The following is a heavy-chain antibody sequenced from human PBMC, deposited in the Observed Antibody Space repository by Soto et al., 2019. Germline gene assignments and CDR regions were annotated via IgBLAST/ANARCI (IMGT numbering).Heavy chain of an antibody. Sequence: EVQLVASGGGLVQPGGSLRLSCAASGFTFSSYWMSWVRQAPGKGLEWVANIKQDGSEKYYVDSVKGRFTIARDNAKNSLYLQMNSLRAEDTAVYYCARASEDFYDFWRGYYRVRDYWGQGTLVTVSS. CDR3: ARASEDFYDFWRGYYRVRDY. D-gene: IGHD3-3*01. V-gene: IGHV3-7*03. CDR1: GFTFSSYW. CDR2: IKQDGSEK. J-gene: IGHJ4*02.